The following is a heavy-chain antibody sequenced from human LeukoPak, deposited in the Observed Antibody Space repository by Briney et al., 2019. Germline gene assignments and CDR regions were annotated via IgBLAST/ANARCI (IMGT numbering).Heavy chain of an antibody. CDR2: MNTYGRNT. CDR1: GFTFSSYS. CDR3: ARDQSIAGPTTADY. V-gene: IGHV3-74*01. J-gene: IGHJ4*02. D-gene: IGHD1-26*01. Sequence: PGGSLRLSCAASGFTFSSYSMNWVRQAPGKGLEWVSRMNTYGRNTIYEDSVKGRFTISRDNAKNTLYLQMNSLRAEDTAVYYCARDQSIAGPTTADYWGQGTLVTVSS.